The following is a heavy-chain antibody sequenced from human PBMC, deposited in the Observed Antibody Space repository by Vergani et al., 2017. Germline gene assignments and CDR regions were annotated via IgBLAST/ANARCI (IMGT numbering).Heavy chain of an antibody. J-gene: IGHJ6*02. CDR1: GFTFSSYN. CDR2: ISSSSSSI. Sequence: EVQLVESGGGLVQPGGSLRLSCAASGFTFSSYNMNWVRQAPGKGLEWLSYISSSSSSIYYADSVKGRFTISRDNAKNSLNLQMNSLRAEDTAVYYCARWSTVTTLYFDYGMDVWGQGTTVTVSS. CDR3: ARWSTVTTLYFDYGMDV. D-gene: IGHD4-17*01. V-gene: IGHV3-48*01.